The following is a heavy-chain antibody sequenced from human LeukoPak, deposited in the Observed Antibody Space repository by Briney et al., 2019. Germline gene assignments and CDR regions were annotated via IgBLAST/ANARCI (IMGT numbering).Heavy chain of an antibody. V-gene: IGHV3-23*01. Sequence: GGSLRLSCAASGFTFSSYAMSWVRQAPGKGLEWVSAISGSGGSTYYADSVKGRFTISRDNSKNTLYLQMNSLRAEDTAVYYCAKDRGDWPREGDKFDYWGQGTLVTVSS. CDR3: AKDRGDWPREGDKFDY. D-gene: IGHD3/OR15-3a*01. CDR2: ISGSGGST. J-gene: IGHJ4*02. CDR1: GFTFSSYA.